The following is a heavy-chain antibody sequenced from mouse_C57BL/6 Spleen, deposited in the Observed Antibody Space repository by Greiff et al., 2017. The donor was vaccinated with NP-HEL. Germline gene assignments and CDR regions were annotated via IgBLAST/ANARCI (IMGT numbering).Heavy chain of an antibody. CDR1: GYAFSSYW. J-gene: IGHJ3*01. Sequence: QVQLQQSGAELVKPGASVKISCKASGYAFSSYWMNWVKQRPGKGLEWIGQIYPGDGDTNYNGKFKGKATLTADKSSSTAYMQLSSLTSEDSAVYCCARAADSSGRGFAYWGQGTLVTVSA. CDR3: ARAADSSGRGFAY. V-gene: IGHV1-80*01. CDR2: IYPGDGDT. D-gene: IGHD3-2*02.